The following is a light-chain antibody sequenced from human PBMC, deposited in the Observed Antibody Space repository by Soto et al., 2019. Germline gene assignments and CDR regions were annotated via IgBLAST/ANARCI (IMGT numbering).Light chain of an antibody. CDR1: SSNIGSNT. J-gene: IGLJ1*01. CDR2: SNN. V-gene: IGLV1-44*01. CDR3: AAWDDSLNGSYV. Sequence: SLLTQTPSASGTPVQRVTISCSGSSSNIGSNTVNWYQQLPGTAPKLLIYSNNQRPSGVPDRFSGSKSGTSASLAISGLQSEDEADYYCAAWDDSLNGSYVFGTGTKVTVL.